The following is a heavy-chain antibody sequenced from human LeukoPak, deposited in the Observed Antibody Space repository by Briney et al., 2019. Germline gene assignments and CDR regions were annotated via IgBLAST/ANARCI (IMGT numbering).Heavy chain of an antibody. CDR1: GGSISSGGYS. D-gene: IGHD3-22*01. CDR2: IYHSGSI. J-gene: IGHJ4*02. V-gene: IGHV4-30-2*01. Sequence: PSETLSLTCAVSGGSISSGGYSWSWIRQPPGKGLEWIGYIYHSGSIYYNPSLKSRVTISVDRSKNQFSLKLSSVTAADTAVYYCASRRGGYYDSSGPPDYWGQGTLVTVSS. CDR3: ASRRGGYYDSSGPPDY.